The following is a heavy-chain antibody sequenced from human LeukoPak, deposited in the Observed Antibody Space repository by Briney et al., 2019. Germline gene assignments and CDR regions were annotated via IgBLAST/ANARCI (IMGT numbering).Heavy chain of an antibody. V-gene: IGHV1-18*01. J-gene: IGHJ4*02. CDR3: ARSGYSSSWFGY. CDR1: GYTFTSYG. D-gene: IGHD6-13*01. Sequence: GASVKVSCKASGYTFTSYGISWVRQAPGQGLEWMGWISAYNGNTNYAQKLQGRVTITRNTSISTAYMELSSLRSEDTAVYYCARSGYSSSWFGYWGQGTLVTVSS. CDR2: ISAYNGNT.